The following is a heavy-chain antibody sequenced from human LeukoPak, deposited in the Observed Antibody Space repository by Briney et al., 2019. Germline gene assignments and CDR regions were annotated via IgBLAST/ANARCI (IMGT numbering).Heavy chain of an antibody. CDR2: ISYDGSNK. J-gene: IGHJ5*02. Sequence: GGSLRLSCAASGFTFSDYAMHLVRQAPGKGLEWVATISYDGSNKYYADSVKGRFTISRDNSKNTLYLQMNSLRAEDTAVYYCAREVPAAGFDPWGQGTLVTVSS. V-gene: IGHV3-30*04. CDR3: AREVPAAGFDP. CDR1: GFTFSDYA. D-gene: IGHD2-2*01.